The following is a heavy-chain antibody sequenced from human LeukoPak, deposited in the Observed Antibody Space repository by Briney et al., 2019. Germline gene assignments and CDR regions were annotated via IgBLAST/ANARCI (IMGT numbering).Heavy chain of an antibody. V-gene: IGHV3-53*01. CDR1: GFTVSSNY. CDR2: IYSGGST. J-gene: IGHJ3*02. Sequence: AGGSLRLSCAASGFTVSSNYMSWVRQAPGKGLEWVSVIYSGGSTYYADSEKGRFTISRDNSKNTLYLQMNSLRAEDTAVYYCASSENDAFDIWGQGTMVTVSS. D-gene: IGHD1-26*01. CDR3: ASSENDAFDI.